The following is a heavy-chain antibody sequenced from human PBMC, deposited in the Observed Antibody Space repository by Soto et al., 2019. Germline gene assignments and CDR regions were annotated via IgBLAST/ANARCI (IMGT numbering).Heavy chain of an antibody. CDR1: GFTFSSYS. CDR3: ARDPNDRSSGYYYAFDI. J-gene: IGHJ3*02. D-gene: IGHD3-22*01. CDR2: ISSSSYI. V-gene: IGHV3-21*01. Sequence: GGSLRLSCAASGFTFSSYSMNWVRQAPGKGLEWVSSISSSSYIYYADSVKGRFTISRDNAKNSLYLQMNSLRAEDTAVYYCARDPNDRSSGYYYAFDIWGQGTMVTVSS.